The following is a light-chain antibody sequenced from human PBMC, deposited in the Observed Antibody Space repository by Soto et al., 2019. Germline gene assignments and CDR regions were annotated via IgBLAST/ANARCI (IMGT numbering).Light chain of an antibody. J-gene: IGKJ1*01. Sequence: EIVMTQSPATLSVSPGERATLSFRASQSVSSNLAWYQQKPGQAPRLLIYGASTRATGIPARFSGSGSGTEFTLTISSLQSEDFAVHYCQQYNNWPPWRFGQGTKVDI. CDR3: QQYNNWPPWR. V-gene: IGKV3-15*01. CDR1: QSVSSN. CDR2: GAS.